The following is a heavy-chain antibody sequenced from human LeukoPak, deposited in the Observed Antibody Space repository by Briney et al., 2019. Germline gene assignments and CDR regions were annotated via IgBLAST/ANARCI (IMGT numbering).Heavy chain of an antibody. CDR1: GFTFSSHW. CDR2: IKEDGRAT. Sequence: PGGSLRLSCAASGFTFSSHWMSWVRQAPGKGLEWVATIKEDGRATYYFDSVKGRFTITRDNAKSSLFLQMNSLRAEDTAVYYCARDDRYSSSDYPAPDYWGQGTLVTVSS. CDR3: ARDDRYSSSDYPAPDY. D-gene: IGHD3-22*01. J-gene: IGHJ4*02. V-gene: IGHV3-7*05.